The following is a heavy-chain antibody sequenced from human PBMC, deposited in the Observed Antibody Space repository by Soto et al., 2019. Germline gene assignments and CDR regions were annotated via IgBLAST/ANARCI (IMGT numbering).Heavy chain of an antibody. CDR3: ARQDYGDHQVADY. V-gene: IGHV5-51*01. Sequence: EVQLVQSGAEVKKPGESLKISCKSSGYGFTFFLIGWVRQMPGKGLEWMGIIFPADSDTRYSPSFQGQVTISADKSISTAYLQWSSLRASDTAMYYCARQDYGDHQVADYWGQGTLVTVSS. CDR1: GYGFTFFL. D-gene: IGHD4-17*01. CDR2: IFPADSDT. J-gene: IGHJ4*02.